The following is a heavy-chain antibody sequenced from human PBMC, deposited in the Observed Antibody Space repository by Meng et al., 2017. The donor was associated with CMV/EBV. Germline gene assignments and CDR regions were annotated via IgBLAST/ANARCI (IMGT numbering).Heavy chain of an antibody. Sequence: SETLSLTCAVYGGSFSGYYWGWIRQPPGKGLEWIGEINHSGSTNYNPSLKSRVTISVDTSKNQFSLKLTSVTAADTAVYYCARGRAIFGVVTWAFGIWGQGTMVTVSS. CDR3: ARGRAIFGVVTWAFGI. D-gene: IGHD3-3*01. CDR2: INHSGST. V-gene: IGHV4-34*01. CDR1: GGSFSGYY. J-gene: IGHJ3*02.